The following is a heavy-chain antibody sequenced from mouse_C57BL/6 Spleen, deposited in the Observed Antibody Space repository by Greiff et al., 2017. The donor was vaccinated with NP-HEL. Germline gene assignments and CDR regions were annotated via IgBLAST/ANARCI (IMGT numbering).Heavy chain of an antibody. CDR1: GFTFTDYY. V-gene: IGHV7-3*01. CDR2: IRNKANGYTT. CDR3: ASAQATWDYAMDY. D-gene: IGHD3-2*02. J-gene: IGHJ4*01. Sequence: EVKLVESGGGLVQPGGSLSLSCAASGFTFTDYYMSWVRQPPGKALEWLGFIRNKANGYTTEYSASVEGRFTISRDNSQSILYLQMNALRAEDSATYYCASAQATWDYAMDYWGQGTSVTVSS.